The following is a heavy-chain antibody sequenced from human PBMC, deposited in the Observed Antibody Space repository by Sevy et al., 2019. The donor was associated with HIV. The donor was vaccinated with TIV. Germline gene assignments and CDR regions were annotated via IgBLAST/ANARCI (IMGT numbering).Heavy chain of an antibody. Sequence: ASVKVSCKASGYTFTSYGISWVRQAPGQGLEWMGWISAYNGNTNYAQTLQGRVTMTTDTSTSTAYMELRSLRSDDTAVYYCARGDYYGSGSLLDYYYYMDVWGKGTTVTVSS. V-gene: IGHV1-18*01. J-gene: IGHJ6*03. CDR3: ARGDYYGSGSLLDYYYYMDV. CDR1: GYTFTSYG. D-gene: IGHD3-10*01. CDR2: ISAYNGNT.